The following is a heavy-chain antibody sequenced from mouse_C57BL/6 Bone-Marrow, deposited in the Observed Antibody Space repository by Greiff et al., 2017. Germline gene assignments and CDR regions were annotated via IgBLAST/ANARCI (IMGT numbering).Heavy chain of an antibody. CDR3: ARWPVLLRYPWYFDV. V-gene: IGHV5-6*01. D-gene: IGHD1-1*01. Sequence: EVKLMESGGDLVKPGGSLKLSCAASGFTFSSYGMSWVRQTPDKRLEWVATISSGGSYTYYPDSVKGRFTISRDNAKKDLYLQMSSLKSEDTAMYYCARWPVLLRYPWYFDVWGTGTTVTVTS. CDR1: GFTFSSYG. CDR2: ISSGGSYT. J-gene: IGHJ1*03.